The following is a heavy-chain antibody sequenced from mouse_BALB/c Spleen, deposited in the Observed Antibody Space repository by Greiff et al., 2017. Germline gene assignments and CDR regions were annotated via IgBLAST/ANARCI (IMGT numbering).Heavy chain of an antibody. J-gene: IGHJ3*01. CDR3: ARKFAY. V-gene: IGHV5-6*01. CDR2: ISSGGSYT. Sequence: EVQLVESGGGLVKPGGSLKLSCAASGFTFSSYGMSWVRQTPDKRLEWVATISSGGSYTYYPDSVKGRFTISRDNAKNTLYLQMSSLKSEDTAMYYCARKFAYWGQGTLVTVSA. CDR1: GFTFSSYG.